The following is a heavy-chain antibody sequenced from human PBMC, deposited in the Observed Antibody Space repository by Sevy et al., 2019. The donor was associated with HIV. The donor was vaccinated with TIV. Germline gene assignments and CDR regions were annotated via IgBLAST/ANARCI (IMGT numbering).Heavy chain of an antibody. CDR2: ISGSDTTM. V-gene: IGHV3-11*01. D-gene: IGHD4-17*01. CDR3: ARDHVKDGDLGDYYYFAMDV. Sequence: GGSLRLSCAASGFTLSDYYMSWIRQAPGKGLEWLSYISGSDTTMYYADSVKGRFTISRDNAKNSLYLQMNSLRAEDTAVYHCARDHVKDGDLGDYYYFAMDVWGQGTTVTVSS. J-gene: IGHJ6*02. CDR1: GFTLSDYY.